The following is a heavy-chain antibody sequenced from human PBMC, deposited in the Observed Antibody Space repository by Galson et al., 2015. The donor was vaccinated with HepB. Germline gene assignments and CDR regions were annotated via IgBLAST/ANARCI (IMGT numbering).Heavy chain of an antibody. Sequence: SCAASGFTVSRHWMHWVRQGPGKGLEWISRINIDGSSTAYADSVRGRFTISRDDAKNTLYLQMNSLRVDDTAVYFCAREMNSGAYYPFDYWGPGTLVTVAS. CDR1: GFTVSRHW. CDR2: INIDGSST. V-gene: IGHV3-74*01. D-gene: IGHD1-26*01. J-gene: IGHJ4*02. CDR3: AREMNSGAYYPFDY.